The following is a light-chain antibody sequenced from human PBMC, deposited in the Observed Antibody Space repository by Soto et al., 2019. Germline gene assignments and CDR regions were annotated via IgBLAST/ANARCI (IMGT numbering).Light chain of an antibody. CDR1: SSNIGSNY. CDR2: RNY. Sequence: QSVLTQPPSASGTPGQRVTISCSGSSSNIGSNYVYWYQQLPGTAPKLLIYRNYQRPSGVPDRFSGSKSGTSASLAIVGLRSEGEADYYCAAWDDSLSGRVFGGGTKLTVL. CDR3: AAWDDSLSGRV. V-gene: IGLV1-47*01. J-gene: IGLJ2*01.